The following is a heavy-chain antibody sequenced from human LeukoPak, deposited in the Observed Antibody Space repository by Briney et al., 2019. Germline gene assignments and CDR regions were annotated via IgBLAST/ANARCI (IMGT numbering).Heavy chain of an antibody. J-gene: IGHJ4*02. V-gene: IGHV3-23*01. Sequence: GGSLRLSCAASGFTFSSDGMSWVRQAPGKGLERVSATSGSGGGTYYADSVKGRFTISRDNSTNTLYLQMNTTRAEDTAVYYCARDLIGSYGVPIDYWGQGSLVTASS. CDR1: GFTFSSDG. D-gene: IGHD1-26*01. CDR3: ARDLIGSYGVPIDY. CDR2: TSGSGGGT.